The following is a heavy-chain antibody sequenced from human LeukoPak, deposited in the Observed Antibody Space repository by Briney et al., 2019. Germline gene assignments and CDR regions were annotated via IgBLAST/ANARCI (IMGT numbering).Heavy chain of an antibody. V-gene: IGHV1-3*01. Sequence: GASVKVSCKASGYTFTSYAMHWVRQAPGQRLEWMGWINAGNGNTKYSQKFQGRVTITRDTSASTAYMELSSLRSEDTAVYYCARAFYDFWSGYPLYGMDVWGQGTTVVVS. CDR2: INAGNGNT. D-gene: IGHD3-3*01. CDR1: GYTFTSYA. J-gene: IGHJ6*02. CDR3: ARAFYDFWSGYPLYGMDV.